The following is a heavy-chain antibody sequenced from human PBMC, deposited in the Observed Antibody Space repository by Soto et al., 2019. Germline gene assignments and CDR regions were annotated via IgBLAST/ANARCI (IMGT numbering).Heavy chain of an antibody. V-gene: IGHV4-59*01. CDR1: GGSISSYY. CDR3: ACTGYYYYMDV. D-gene: IGHD2-8*02. J-gene: IGHJ6*03. CDR2: IYYSGST. Sequence: SETLSLTCTVSGGSISSYYWSWIRQPPGKGLEWIGYIYYSGSTNYNPSLKSRVTISVDTSKNQFSLKLSSVTAADTAVYYCACTGYYYYMDVWGKGTTVTVSS.